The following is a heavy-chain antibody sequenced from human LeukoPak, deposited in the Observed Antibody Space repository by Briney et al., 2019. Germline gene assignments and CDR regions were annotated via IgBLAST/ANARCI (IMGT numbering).Heavy chain of an antibody. J-gene: IGHJ4*02. Sequence: GGSLRLSCTASGFTFSSYNMNWVRQAPGKGLEWVSAISGSGGSTYYADSVKGRFTISRDNSKNTLYLQMNSLRAEDTAVYYCAKGVGAAAFRFFVYWGQGTLVTVSS. CDR2: ISGSGGST. D-gene: IGHD6-13*01. V-gene: IGHV3-23*01. CDR3: AKGVGAAAFRFFVY. CDR1: GFTFSSYN.